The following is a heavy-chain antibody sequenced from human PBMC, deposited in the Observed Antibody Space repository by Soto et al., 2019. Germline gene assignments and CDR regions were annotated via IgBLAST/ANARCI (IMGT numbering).Heavy chain of an antibody. CDR1: GYTFTAYT. CDR3: ARVSFDTSGFAHY. D-gene: IGHD5-12*01. V-gene: IGHV1-3*01. CDR2: INAANGAT. Sequence: QVPFVQSGAEVKKPGASVKVSCKASGYTFTAYTIHWVRQAPGQSLEWMGWINAANGATKYSEKFQGRVTITRATSATTAYMDLTSLSSKATAVYFCARVSFDTSGFAHYWGQGTLVTVSS. J-gene: IGHJ4*02.